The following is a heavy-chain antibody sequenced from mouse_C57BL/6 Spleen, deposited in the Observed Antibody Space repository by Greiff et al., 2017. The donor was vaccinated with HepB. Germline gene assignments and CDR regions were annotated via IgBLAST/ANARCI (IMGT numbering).Heavy chain of an antibody. CDR3: ARRGVGYWYFDV. V-gene: IGHV1-55*01. Sequence: VQLQQPGAELVKPGASVKMSCKASGYTFTSYWITWVKQRPGQGLEWIGDIYPGSGSTNYNEKFKSKATLTVDTSSSTAYMQLSSLTSEDSAVYYCARRGVGYWYFDVWGTGTTVTVSS. J-gene: IGHJ1*03. CDR2: IYPGSGST. CDR1: GYTFTSYW. D-gene: IGHD1-1*02.